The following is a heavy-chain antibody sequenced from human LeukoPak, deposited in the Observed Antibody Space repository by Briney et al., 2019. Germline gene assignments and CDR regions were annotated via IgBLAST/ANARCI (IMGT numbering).Heavy chain of an antibody. CDR2: IIPIFGTA. CDR1: GGTFSSYA. V-gene: IGHV1-69*01. Sequence: SVKVSCKASGGTFSSYAISWLRQAPGQGLEWMGGIIPIFGTANYAQKFQGRVTITADESTSTAYTELRSLRSEDTAVYYCARGYYYDSSGSPGDYWGQGTLVTVSS. J-gene: IGHJ4*02. D-gene: IGHD3-22*01. CDR3: ARGYYYDSSGSPGDY.